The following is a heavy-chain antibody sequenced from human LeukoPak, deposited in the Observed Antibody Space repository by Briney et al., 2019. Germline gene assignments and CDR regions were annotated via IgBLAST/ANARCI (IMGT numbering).Heavy chain of an antibody. Sequence: PSETLSLTCTVSGGSNSSYYWSWIRQPPGKGLEWIGYIYYSGSTNYNPSLKSRVTISVDTSKNQFSLKLSSVTAADTAVYYCARDLIVPDAMTGSGSYSTDYWGQGTLATVSS. D-gene: IGHD3-10*01. CDR3: ARDLIVPDAMTGSGSYSTDY. J-gene: IGHJ4*02. V-gene: IGHV4-59*01. CDR1: GGSNSSYY. CDR2: IYYSGST.